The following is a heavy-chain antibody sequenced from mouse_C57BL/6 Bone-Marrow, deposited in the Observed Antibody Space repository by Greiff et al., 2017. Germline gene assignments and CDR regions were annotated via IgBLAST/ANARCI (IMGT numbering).Heavy chain of an antibody. Sequence: EVQLQQSGAELVRPGASVKLSCTASGFNIKDDYMHWVKQRPEQGLEWIGWIDPENGDTEYASKFQGKATITADPSSNTAYLQLSSLTSEDTAVYYCTTGHYYYWGQGTTLTVSS. CDR1: GFNIKDDY. D-gene: IGHD1-1*01. J-gene: IGHJ2*01. V-gene: IGHV14-4*01. CDR2: IDPENGDT. CDR3: TTGHYYY.